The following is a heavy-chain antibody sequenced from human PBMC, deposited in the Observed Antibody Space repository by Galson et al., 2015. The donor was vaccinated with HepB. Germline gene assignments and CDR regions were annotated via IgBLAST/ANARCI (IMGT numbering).Heavy chain of an antibody. V-gene: IGHV3-30*04. D-gene: IGHD3-10*01. CDR3: AGEMVRGVMYYYYGMDV. J-gene: IGHJ6*02. CDR2: ISYDGSNK. Sequence: SLRLSCAASGFTFSSYAMHWVRQAPGKGLEWVAVISYDGSNKYYADSVKGRFTISRDNSKNTLYLQMNSLRAEDTAVYYCAGEMVRGVMYYYYGMDVWGQGTTVTVSS. CDR1: GFTFSSYA.